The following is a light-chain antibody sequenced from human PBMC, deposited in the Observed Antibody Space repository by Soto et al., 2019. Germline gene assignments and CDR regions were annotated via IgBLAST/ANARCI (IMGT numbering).Light chain of an antibody. V-gene: IGLV2-14*01. Sequence: QSALTQPASVSGSPGQSITISCTGTINDVGAYNYVSWYQQRPGSAPQLILFDVNNRPSGTSNRFSGSKSGHTAYLTISALQSDDEAIYHCSSCTSSYTLVFGSGTKVTVL. CDR1: INDVGAYNY. CDR3: SSCTSSYTLV. CDR2: DVN. J-gene: IGLJ1*01.